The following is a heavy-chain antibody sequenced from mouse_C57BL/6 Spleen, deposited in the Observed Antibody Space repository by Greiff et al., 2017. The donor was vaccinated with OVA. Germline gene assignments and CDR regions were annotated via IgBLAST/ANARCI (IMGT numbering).Heavy chain of an antibody. CDR2: IYPGDGDT. Sequence: QVQLQQSGAELVKPGASVKISCKASGYAFSSYWMNWVKQRPGKGLEWIGQIYPGDGDTNYNGKFKGKATLTADTSSSTAYMQLSSLTSEDSAVYFCARRDYGSSYGYFDVWGTGTTVTVSS. CDR1: GYAFSSYW. J-gene: IGHJ1*03. CDR3: ARRDYGSSYGYFDV. V-gene: IGHV1-80*01. D-gene: IGHD1-1*01.